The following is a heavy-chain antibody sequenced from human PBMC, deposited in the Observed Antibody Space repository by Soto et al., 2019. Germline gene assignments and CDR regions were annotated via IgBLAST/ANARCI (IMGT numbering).Heavy chain of an antibody. J-gene: IGHJ4*02. CDR1: GGTFSSYT. D-gene: IGHD5-18*01. CDR3: ARSGYSYSFDY. Sequence: QVQLVQSGAEVKKPGSSVKVSCKASGGTFSSYTISWVRQAPGQGLEWMGRIIPILGIANYAQKFQGRVTITAAKSTSTAYMELSSLRSEDTAVYYCARSGYSYSFDYWGQGTLVTVSS. V-gene: IGHV1-69*02. CDR2: IIPILGIA.